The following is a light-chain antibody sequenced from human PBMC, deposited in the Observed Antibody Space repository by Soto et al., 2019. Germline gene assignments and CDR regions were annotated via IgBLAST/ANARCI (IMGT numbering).Light chain of an antibody. Sequence: EVVLTQSPATLSLSPGERATLSCSASQNVERYVAWYQQKPGQAPRLLIWDTSNRATGIPARFSGTGSGTDFTLTISSLEPEDFAVYYCQQRRNWPPITFGQGTRLEIK. V-gene: IGKV3-11*01. CDR3: QQRRNWPPIT. CDR1: QNVERY. J-gene: IGKJ5*01. CDR2: DTS.